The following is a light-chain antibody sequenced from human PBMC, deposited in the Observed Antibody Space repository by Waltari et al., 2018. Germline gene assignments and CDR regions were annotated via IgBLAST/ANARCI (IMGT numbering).Light chain of an antibody. J-gene: IGLJ3*02. V-gene: IGLV7-43*01. CDR1: TGPVTSGHY. Sequence: QTVVTQEPSLTVSPGGTVTLTCASSTGPVTSGHYPTWFQQKPGQAPRALIYSTNYKHAGTPARVSGSLLGGKAALTLSGVQPEDEADYYCLLFYTDPQWVFGGGTRLTVL. CDR2: STN. CDR3: LLFYTDPQWV.